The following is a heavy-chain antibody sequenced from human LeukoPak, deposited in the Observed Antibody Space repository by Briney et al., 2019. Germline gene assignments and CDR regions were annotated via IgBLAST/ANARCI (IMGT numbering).Heavy chain of an antibody. Sequence: ASVKVSCEASGYTFTSYDINWVRQATGQGLEWMGWMNPNSGNTGYAQKFQGRVTITRNTSISTAYMELSSLRSEDTAVYYCARAPLRYCSSTSCYKGHFDYWGQGTLVTVSS. V-gene: IGHV1-8*03. CDR2: MNPNSGNT. J-gene: IGHJ4*02. CDR1: GYTFTSYD. CDR3: ARAPLRYCSSTSCYKGHFDY. D-gene: IGHD2-2*02.